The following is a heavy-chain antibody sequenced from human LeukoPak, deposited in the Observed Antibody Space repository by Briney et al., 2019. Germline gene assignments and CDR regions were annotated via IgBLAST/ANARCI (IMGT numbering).Heavy chain of an antibody. CDR2: INPSGGST. D-gene: IGHD3-22*01. Sequence: ASVKVSCKASGYTFTSYYMHWARQAPGQGLEWMGVINPSGGSTTYAQKFQGRVTMTRDTSTSTVYMELSSLRSDDTAVYYCATQTDYYDSSGYFDWGQGTLVTVSS. J-gene: IGHJ4*02. CDR3: ATQTDYYDSSGYFD. V-gene: IGHV1-46*01. CDR1: GYTFTSYY.